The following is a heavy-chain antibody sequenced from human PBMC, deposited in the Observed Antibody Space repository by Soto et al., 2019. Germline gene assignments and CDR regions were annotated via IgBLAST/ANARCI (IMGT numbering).Heavy chain of an antibody. V-gene: IGHV3-23*01. J-gene: IGHJ4*02. CDR2: ISGSGSTI. D-gene: IGHD3-22*01. CDR3: AKVFYYYDSSGYYYFDY. Sequence: LSCAASGFTFSSYAVSWVRQAPGKGPEWISSISGSGSTIYYADSVKGRFTTSRDNSKNTLYLQMSSLRAEDTAVYYCAKVFYYYDSSGYYYFDYWGQGTLVTVSS. CDR1: GFTFSSYA.